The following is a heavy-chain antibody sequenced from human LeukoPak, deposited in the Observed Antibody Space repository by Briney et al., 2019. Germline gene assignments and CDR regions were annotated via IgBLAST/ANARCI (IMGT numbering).Heavy chain of an antibody. CDR1: EFIVSSFW. Sequence: GGSLRLSCAAAEFIVSSFWMCWGRQAPGKGLEWVANINKDGSEKYCVDSVKGGFTTSSDNAKTSLYLQMNSLRAEDTAVYYCARTLSIIPRFDYCGQGTLVTASS. J-gene: IGHJ4*02. V-gene: IGHV3-7*04. CDR2: INKDGSEK. D-gene: IGHD5-12*01. CDR3: ARTLSIIPRFDY.